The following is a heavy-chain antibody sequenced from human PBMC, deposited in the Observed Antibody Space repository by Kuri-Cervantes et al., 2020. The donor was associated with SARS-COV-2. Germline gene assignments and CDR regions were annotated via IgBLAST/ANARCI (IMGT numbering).Heavy chain of an antibody. CDR3: ARGNKYLQH. V-gene: IGHV3-23*01. J-gene: IGHJ1*01. Sequence: LSLTCAASGFTFSSYAMSWVRQAPGKGLEWVPAISGSGGSTYYADSVKGRFTISRDNAKNSLYLQMNSLRAEDTAVYYCARGNKYLQHWGQGTLVTVSS. CDR2: ISGSGGST. D-gene: IGHD1/OR15-1a*01. CDR1: GFTFSSYA.